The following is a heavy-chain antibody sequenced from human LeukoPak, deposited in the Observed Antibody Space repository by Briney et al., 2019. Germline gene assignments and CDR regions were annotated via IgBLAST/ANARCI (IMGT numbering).Heavy chain of an antibody. CDR3: TRGAGWLIDY. CDR1: DDSISDYY. CDR2: FHNSGTS. Sequence: SETLSLTCTVSDDSISDYYRGWIRQPPGKGLEWIGYFHNSGTSTYNPSLKSRVTISADTSKNQFSLKLNSLTTADTAVYYCTRGAGWLIDYWGQGILVTASS. V-gene: IGHV4-59*01. J-gene: IGHJ4*02. D-gene: IGHD3-16*01.